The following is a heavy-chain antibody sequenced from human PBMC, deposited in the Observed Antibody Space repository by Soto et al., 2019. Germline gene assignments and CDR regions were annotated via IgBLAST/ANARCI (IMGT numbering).Heavy chain of an antibody. CDR2: IRSSGST. D-gene: IGHD4-4*01. V-gene: IGHV4-39*01. CDR1: GGSISSNTYY. Sequence: QLQLQESGPGLVKPSETLSLTCTVSGGSISSNTYYCAWIRQPPGKGLEWIGSIRSSGSTYYNPSLKSRVTLSVDSSQNQSSLSLTSVTAADTAVYYCARHPDDFSNYRWFGPWGQGTLVTVSS. CDR3: ARHPDDFSNYRWFGP. J-gene: IGHJ5*02.